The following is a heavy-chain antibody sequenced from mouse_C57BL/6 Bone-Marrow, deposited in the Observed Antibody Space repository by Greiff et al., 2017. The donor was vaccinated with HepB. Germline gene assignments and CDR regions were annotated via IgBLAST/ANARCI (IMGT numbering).Heavy chain of an antibody. D-gene: IGHD4-1*01. CDR2: IDPNSGGT. V-gene: IGHV1-72*01. J-gene: IGHJ2*01. Sequence: QVQLQQPGAELVKPGASVKLSCKASGYTFTSYWMHWVKQRPGRGLEWIGRIDPNSGGTKYNEKFKSKATLTVDKPSSTAYTQLSSLTSEDSAVYYCAPQLTGTEGYYFDYWGQGTTLTVSS. CDR1: GYTFTSYW. CDR3: APQLTGTEGYYFDY.